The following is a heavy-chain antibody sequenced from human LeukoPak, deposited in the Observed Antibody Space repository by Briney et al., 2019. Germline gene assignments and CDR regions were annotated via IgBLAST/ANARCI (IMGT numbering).Heavy chain of an antibody. CDR2: ISFDASNK. J-gene: IGHJ4*02. D-gene: IGHD3-10*01. CDR1: GFTFSSYG. V-gene: IGHV3-30*18. CDR3: AKDVDPFGSGSYVEGFDY. Sequence: PGRSLRLSCEASGFTFSSYGMHWVRQAPGKGLEWVTVISFDASNKYYADSVKGRFTISRDNSKNTLYLQMNSLRAEDTAVYYCAKDVDPFGSGSYVEGFDYWGQGTLVTVSS.